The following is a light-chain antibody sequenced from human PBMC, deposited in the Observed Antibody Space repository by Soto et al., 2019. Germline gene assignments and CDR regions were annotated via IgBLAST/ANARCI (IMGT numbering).Light chain of an antibody. J-gene: IGKJ1*01. CDR3: QQYSDSPPT. CDR2: GAS. CDR1: QRVSARY. V-gene: IGKV3-20*01. Sequence: PGTLTLSPGDSDTLSCRASQRVSARYLAWYHQKPGQAPRLLIFGASDRATGIPDRFSGSGSGTDFTLTIDRLEPEDFAMYYCQQYSDSPPTFGQGTKVDIK.